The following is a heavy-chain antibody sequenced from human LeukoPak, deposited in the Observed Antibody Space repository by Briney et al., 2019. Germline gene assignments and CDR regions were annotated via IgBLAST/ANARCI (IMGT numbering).Heavy chain of an antibody. CDR3: ARLYYDSSGHY. CDR1: GGSISSYY. V-gene: IGHV4-59*01. J-gene: IGHJ4*02. CDR2: IYYSGST. D-gene: IGHD3-22*01. Sequence: SETLSLTCTVSGGSISSYYWSWIRQPPGKGLEWIGYIYYSGSTNYNPSLKSRVTISVDTSKNQFSLKLSSVTAADTAVSYCARLYYDSSGHYWGQGTLVTVSS.